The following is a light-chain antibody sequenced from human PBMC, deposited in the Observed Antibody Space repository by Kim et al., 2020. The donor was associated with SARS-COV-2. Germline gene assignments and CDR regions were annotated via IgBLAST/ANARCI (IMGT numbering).Light chain of an antibody. CDR2: KAS. Sequence: AFVGASVTISCRACEGISSWLAWYQQKPGKAPKLLIYKASSLESGVPSRFSGSGSGTEFTLTISSLQPDDFATYYCQQCYSYPISFGQGTRLEIK. CDR1: EGISSW. CDR3: QQCYSYPIS. V-gene: IGKV1-5*03. J-gene: IGKJ5*01.